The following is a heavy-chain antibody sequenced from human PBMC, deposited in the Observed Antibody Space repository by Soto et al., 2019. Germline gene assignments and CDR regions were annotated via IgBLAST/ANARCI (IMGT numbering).Heavy chain of an antibody. CDR2: ISGSGGST. CDR1: GFTFSSYA. CDR3: AKGGIVVVPAAPWYYGMDV. D-gene: IGHD2-2*01. Sequence: GGSLRLSCAASGFTFSSYAMSWVRQAPGKGLEWVSAISGSGGSTYYADSVKGRFTISRDNSKNTLYLQMNSLRAEDTAVYYCAKGGIVVVPAAPWYYGMDVWGQGTTVTVSS. J-gene: IGHJ6*02. V-gene: IGHV3-23*01.